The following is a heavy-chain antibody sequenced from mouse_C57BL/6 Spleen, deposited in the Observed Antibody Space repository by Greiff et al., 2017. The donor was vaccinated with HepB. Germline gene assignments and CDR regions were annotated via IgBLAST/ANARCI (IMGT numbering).Heavy chain of an antibody. Sequence: EVQLQQSGPELVKPGASVKISCKASGYTFTDYYMNWVKQSHGKSLEWIGDINPNNGGTSYNQKFKGKATLTVDKSSSTAYMELRSLTSEDSAVYYCARSGYVFDYWGQGTTLTVSS. V-gene: IGHV1-26*01. CDR3: ARSGYVFDY. D-gene: IGHD2-2*01. J-gene: IGHJ2*01. CDR2: INPNNGGT. CDR1: GYTFTDYY.